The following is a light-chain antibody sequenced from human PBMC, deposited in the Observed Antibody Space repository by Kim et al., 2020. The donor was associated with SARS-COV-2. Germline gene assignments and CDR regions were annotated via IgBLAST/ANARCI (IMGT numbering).Light chain of an antibody. CDR3: QQYTSSLWT. Sequence: SPGETATLSCRASQTVYSRNLVWYQQKPGQPPRVLIYGASARATGVPDRFSGGGSGTDFTLTITRLEPEDFAVYYCQQYTSSLWTFGQGTKVDIK. V-gene: IGKV3-20*01. CDR2: GAS. CDR1: QTVYSRN. J-gene: IGKJ1*01.